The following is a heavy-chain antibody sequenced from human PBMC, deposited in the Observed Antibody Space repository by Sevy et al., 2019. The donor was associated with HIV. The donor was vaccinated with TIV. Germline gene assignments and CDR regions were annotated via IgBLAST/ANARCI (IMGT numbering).Heavy chain of an antibody. J-gene: IGHJ6*02. CDR1: GFTVSSNY. Sequence: GGSLRLSCAASGFTVSSNYMSWVRQAPGKGLEWVSVIYSGGSTYYADSVKGRFTISRDNSKNTLYLQMNSLRADDTAVYYCARGVTMIVATPYYYYGMDVWGQGTTVTVSS. V-gene: IGHV3-53*01. CDR2: IYSGGST. D-gene: IGHD3-22*01. CDR3: ARGVTMIVATPYYYYGMDV.